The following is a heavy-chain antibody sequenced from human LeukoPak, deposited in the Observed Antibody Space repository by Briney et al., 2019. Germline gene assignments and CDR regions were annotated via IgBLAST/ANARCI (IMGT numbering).Heavy chain of an antibody. Sequence: QPGRSLRLSCTASGFNFGIYGMHWVRQAPGKGLEWVAVMWDDGTNEYYVESVKGRFTISRDNGKRTLYLQMNSLRAEDTAVYYCAKALVGASHGFDYWGQGTLVTVSS. J-gene: IGHJ4*02. CDR2: MWDDGTNE. D-gene: IGHD2-2*01. CDR1: GFNFGIYG. V-gene: IGHV3-33*06. CDR3: AKALVGASHGFDY.